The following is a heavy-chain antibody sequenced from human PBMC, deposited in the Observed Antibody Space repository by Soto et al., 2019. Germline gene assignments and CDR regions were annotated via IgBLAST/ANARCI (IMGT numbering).Heavy chain of an antibody. CDR3: ARMNYYDTSGYPFDY. J-gene: IGHJ4*02. V-gene: IGHV4-59*01. CDR2: IYFRGTT. D-gene: IGHD3-22*01. Sequence: SETLSLTCTVSGGSISSYYWSWIRQPPGKGLEWIGYIYFRGTTNYNPSLKSRVTMSADTSKNQFSLKLISVTAADTAVYYCARMNYYDTSGYPFDYWGQGMMVTVSS. CDR1: GGSISSYY.